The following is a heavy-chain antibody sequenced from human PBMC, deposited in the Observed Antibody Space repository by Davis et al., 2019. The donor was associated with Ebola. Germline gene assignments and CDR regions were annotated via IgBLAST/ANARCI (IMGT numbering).Heavy chain of an antibody. CDR3: ATPNPWFDP. CDR2: INPNSGGT. J-gene: IGHJ5*02. Sequence: ASVKVSCKASGGTFSSYAISWVRQAPGQGLEWMGWINPNSGGTNYAQKFQGRVTMTRDTSISTAYMELSSLRSEDTAVYYCATPNPWFDPWGQGTLVTVSS. CDR1: GGTFSSYA. V-gene: IGHV1-2*02.